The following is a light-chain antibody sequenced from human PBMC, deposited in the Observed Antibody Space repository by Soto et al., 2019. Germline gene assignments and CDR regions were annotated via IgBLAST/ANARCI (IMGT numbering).Light chain of an antibody. V-gene: IGKV1-8*01. CDR3: QHYYSSPPT. Sequence: AIRMTQSPSSFSASIGDRVTITCRASQDISSSLGWYQQIPGRAPKLLISGASNLQSGVPSRFSGSGSGTDFTLTISSLQSEDFATYYCQHYYSSPPTFGQGTRWIS. J-gene: IGKJ1*01. CDR2: GAS. CDR1: QDISSS.